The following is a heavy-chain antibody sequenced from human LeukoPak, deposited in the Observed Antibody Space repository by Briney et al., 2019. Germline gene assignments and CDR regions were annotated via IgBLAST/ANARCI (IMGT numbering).Heavy chain of an antibody. CDR3: AISTQLWVPDY. D-gene: IGHD5-18*01. CDR1: GGSFSGYY. V-gene: IGHV4-34*01. CDR2: INHSGST. Sequence: PSETLSLTCAVYGGSFSGYYWSWTRQPPGKGLEWIGEINHSGSTNYNPSLKSRVTISVDTSKNQFSLKPSSVTAADTAVYYCAISTQLWVPDYWGQGTLVTVSS. J-gene: IGHJ4*02.